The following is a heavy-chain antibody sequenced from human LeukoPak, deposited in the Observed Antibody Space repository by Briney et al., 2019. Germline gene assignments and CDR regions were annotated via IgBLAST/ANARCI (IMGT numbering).Heavy chain of an antibody. CDR1: GFTFSNFE. V-gene: IGHV3-21*01. CDR3: ARVGHYDSSGQEI. J-gene: IGHJ3*02. CDR2: ITSSGTYI. D-gene: IGHD3-22*01. Sequence: PGGSLRLSCAASGFTFSNFEMNWVRQAPGKGLEWVSSITSSGTYIFYADSVKGRFTISRDNAKNSLYLQMNSLRAEDTAVYYCARVGHYDSSGQEIWGQGTMVTVSS.